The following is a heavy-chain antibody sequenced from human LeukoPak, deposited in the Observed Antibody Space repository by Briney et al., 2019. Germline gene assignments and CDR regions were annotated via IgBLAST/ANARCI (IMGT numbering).Heavy chain of an antibody. Sequence: GGSLRLSCAASGFTFSSYWMSWVCQAPGKGLEWVANIKQDGSEKYYVDSVKGRFTISRDNAKNSLYLQMNSLRAEDTAVYCCRGSGHTYFDYWGQGTLVTVSS. CDR3: RGSGHTYFDY. CDR2: IKQDGSEK. V-gene: IGHV3-7*01. J-gene: IGHJ4*02. CDR1: GFTFSSYW. D-gene: IGHD6-19*01.